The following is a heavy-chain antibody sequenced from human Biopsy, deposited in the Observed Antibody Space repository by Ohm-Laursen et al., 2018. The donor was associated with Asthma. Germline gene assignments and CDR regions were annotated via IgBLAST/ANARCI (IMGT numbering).Heavy chain of an antibody. CDR3: AREGIAVADFDY. CDR2: ISYDGSNK. V-gene: IGHV3-30*19. J-gene: IGHJ4*02. Sequence: SLRLSCTASGFTFSSYGMHWVRQAPGKGLEWVAVISYDGSNKYYADSVKGRFTISRDNSKNTLYLQMNSLRAEDTAVYYCAREGIAVADFDYWGQGTLVTVSS. CDR1: GFTFSSYG. D-gene: IGHD6-19*01.